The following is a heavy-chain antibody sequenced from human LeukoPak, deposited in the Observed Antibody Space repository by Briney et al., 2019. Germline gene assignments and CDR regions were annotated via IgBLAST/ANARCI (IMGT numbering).Heavy chain of an antibody. CDR3: ARGNGYVEGAAAGTTVMDL. CDR1: GYSFTSYD. D-gene: IGHD6-13*01. Sequence: ASVKVSCKASGYSFTSYDINWVRQATGQGLEWMGWMNPNSDNTIYAQKFQGRVTMTSDTSISTAYMELSSLRSEDTAVYYCARGNGYVEGAAAGTTVMDLWGHGTTVTVS. V-gene: IGHV1-8*01. J-gene: IGHJ6*02. CDR2: MNPNSDNT.